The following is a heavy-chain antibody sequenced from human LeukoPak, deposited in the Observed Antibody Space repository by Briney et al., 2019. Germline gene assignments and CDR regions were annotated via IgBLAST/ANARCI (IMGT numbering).Heavy chain of an antibody. D-gene: IGHD3-16*01. J-gene: IGHJ4*02. CDR2: IIPIFGTA. V-gene: IGHV1-69*05. Sequence: SVKVSCKASGGTFSSYAISWVRQAPGQGLEWMGGIIPIFGTANYAQKFQGRVTITTDESTSTAYMELSSLRSEDTAIYYCARMPPRGDPPDFWGQGTLVTVSS. CDR3: ARMPPRGDPPDF. CDR1: GGTFSSYA.